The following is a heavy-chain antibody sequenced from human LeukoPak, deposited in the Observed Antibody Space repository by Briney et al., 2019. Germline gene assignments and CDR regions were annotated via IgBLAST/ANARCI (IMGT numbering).Heavy chain of an antibody. CDR2: INAGNGNT. CDR3: AMSLHYYDSSGRIDP. J-gene: IGHJ5*02. CDR1: GYTFTSYA. D-gene: IGHD3-22*01. Sequence: GASVKVSCKASGYTFTSYAMHWVRQAPGQRLEWMGWINAGNGNTKYSQKFQGRVTITRDTPASTAYMELSSLRSEDTAVYYCAMSLHYYDSSGRIDPWGQGTLVTVSS. V-gene: IGHV1-3*01.